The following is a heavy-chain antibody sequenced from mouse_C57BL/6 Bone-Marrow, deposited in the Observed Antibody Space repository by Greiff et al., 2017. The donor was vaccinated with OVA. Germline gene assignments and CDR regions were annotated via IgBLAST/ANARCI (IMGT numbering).Heavy chain of an antibody. CDR3: ASYYYGSSYDWFSY. CDR2: IYPGSGST. V-gene: IGHV1-55*01. Sequence: VKLQQPGAELVKPGASVKMSCKASGYTFTSYWITWVKQRPGQGLEWIGDIYPGSGSTNYNEKFKSKATLTVDTSSSTAYMQLSSLTSEDSAVYSCASYYYGSSYDWFSYWGQGTLVTVSA. D-gene: IGHD1-1*01. J-gene: IGHJ3*01. CDR1: GYTFTSYW.